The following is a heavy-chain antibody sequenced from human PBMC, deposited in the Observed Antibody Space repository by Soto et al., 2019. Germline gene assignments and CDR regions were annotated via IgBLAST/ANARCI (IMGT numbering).Heavy chain of an antibody. Sequence: AQLVESGGGVVQPGRSLRLSCAASGFTFSDYAMHWVRQAPGKGLEWVAVVSHDGRNTHYADSVKGRFTNSRDSSKNTVSLEMTSLRAEDTAVYYCAKGGRQWLVTSDFNYWGQGALVTVSS. D-gene: IGHD6-19*01. CDR3: AKGGRQWLVTSDFNY. V-gene: IGHV3-30*18. CDR1: GFTFSDYA. CDR2: VSHDGRNT. J-gene: IGHJ4*02.